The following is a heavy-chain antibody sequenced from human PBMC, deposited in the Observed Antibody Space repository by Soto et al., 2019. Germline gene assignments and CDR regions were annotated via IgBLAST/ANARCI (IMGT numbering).Heavy chain of an antibody. Sequence: PSETLSLTCAVYGGSFSGYYWSWIRQPPGKGLEWIGEINHSGSTNYNPSLKSRVTISVDKSKNQFSLKLSSVTAADTALFYCAREYGSGSYYNYYYGMDVWGQGTTVTVSS. V-gene: IGHV4-34*01. D-gene: IGHD3-10*01. J-gene: IGHJ6*02. CDR1: GGSFSGYY. CDR2: INHSGST. CDR3: AREYGSGSYYNYYYGMDV.